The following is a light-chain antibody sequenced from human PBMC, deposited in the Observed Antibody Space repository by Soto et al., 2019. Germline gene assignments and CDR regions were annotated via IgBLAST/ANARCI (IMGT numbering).Light chain of an antibody. CDR1: QSVGSS. V-gene: IGKV3-15*01. J-gene: IGKJ1*01. Sequence: VLTQSPDTLSLSPGERATLSCRASQSVGSSSLGWYQQKPGQAPRLLIYGASTRATGMPARFSGSGSGTEFTLTISSLQSEDFAVYYCQQYNDWPPTFGQGTKVDIK. CDR2: GAS. CDR3: QQYNDWPPT.